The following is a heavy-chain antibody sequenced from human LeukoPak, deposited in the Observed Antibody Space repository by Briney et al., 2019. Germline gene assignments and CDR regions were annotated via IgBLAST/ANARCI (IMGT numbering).Heavy chain of an antibody. D-gene: IGHD6-6*01. J-gene: IGHJ4*02. CDR3: ARAGSIASH. CDR2: ISYDGSNK. Sequence: GRSLRLSCAASGFTFSSYAMHWVRQAPGKGLEWVAVISYDGSNKYYADSVKGRFTISRDNSKNTLYLQMNSLRAEDTAVYYCARAGSIASHWGQGTLVTVSS. CDR1: GFTFSSYA. V-gene: IGHV3-30-3*01.